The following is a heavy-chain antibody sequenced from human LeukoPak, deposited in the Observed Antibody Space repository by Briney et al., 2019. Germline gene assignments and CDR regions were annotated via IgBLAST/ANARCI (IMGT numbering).Heavy chain of an antibody. D-gene: IGHD3-10*01. Sequence: GASVKVSCKASGYTFTGYYMHWVRQAPGQGLEWMGWINPNSGGTNYAQKFQGRVTMTMDTSISTAYMELSRLRSDDTAVYYCAISFGELSYGMDVWGQGTTVTVSS. CDR1: GYTFTGYY. V-gene: IGHV1-2*02. CDR2: INPNSGGT. CDR3: AISFGELSYGMDV. J-gene: IGHJ6*02.